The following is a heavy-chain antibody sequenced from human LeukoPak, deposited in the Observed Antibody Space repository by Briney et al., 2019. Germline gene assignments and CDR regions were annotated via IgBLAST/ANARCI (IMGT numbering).Heavy chain of an antibody. Sequence: GGSLRLSCAASGFTFSSYSMNWVRQAPGKGLEWVAVISYDGSNKYYADSVKGRFTISGDNSKNTLYLQMNSLRAEDTAVYYCAKVVGYSYNFDYWGQGTLVTVSS. CDR2: ISYDGSNK. CDR1: GFTFSSYS. V-gene: IGHV3-30*18. J-gene: IGHJ4*02. CDR3: AKVVGYSYNFDY. D-gene: IGHD5-18*01.